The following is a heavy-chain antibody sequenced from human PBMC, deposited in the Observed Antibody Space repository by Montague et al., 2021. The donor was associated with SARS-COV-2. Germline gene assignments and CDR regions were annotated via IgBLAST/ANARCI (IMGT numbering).Heavy chain of an antibody. Sequence: VKPTQTLTLTCTFSGFSLSTSGMCVSWIRQPPRKALEWLALIDWDDDKYYSTSLKTRLTISKDTSKNQVVLTMTNMDPVDTATYYCARSLLWFGELNAFDIWGQGTMVTVSS. J-gene: IGHJ3*02. CDR1: GFSLSTSGMC. CDR2: IDWDDDK. D-gene: IGHD3-10*01. V-gene: IGHV2-70*01. CDR3: ARSLLWFGELNAFDI.